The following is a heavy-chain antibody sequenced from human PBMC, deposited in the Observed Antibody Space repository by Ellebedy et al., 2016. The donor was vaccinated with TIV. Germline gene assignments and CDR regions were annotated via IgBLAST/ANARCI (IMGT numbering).Heavy chain of an antibody. CDR2: ISVGGSA. V-gene: IGHV3-66*01. CDR1: GFTITSNY. Sequence: GGSLRLSCVVSGFTITSNYMSWVRQAPGRELEWVSVISVGGSAYYADSVEGRFTISRDNSRNTLFLQMNGLRAEDTAVYSCAGETFNDVDLDLWGLFDVWGQGTTVTVSS. J-gene: IGHJ3*01. CDR3: AGETFNDVDLDLWGLFDV. D-gene: IGHD3-10*01.